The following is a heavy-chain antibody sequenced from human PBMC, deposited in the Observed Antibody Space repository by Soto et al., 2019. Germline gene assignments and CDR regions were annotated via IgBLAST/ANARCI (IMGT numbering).Heavy chain of an antibody. CDR3: ATESYYDFWSGYQDRVFDY. V-gene: IGHV3-23*01. D-gene: IGHD3-3*01. CDR2: ISGSGGST. Sequence: GGSLRLSCAASGFTFSSYAMSWVRQAPGKGLEWVSAISGSGGSTYYADSVKGRFTISRDNSKNTLYLQMNSLRAEDTAVYYCATESYYDFWSGYQDRVFDYWGQGTLVTVSS. J-gene: IGHJ4*02. CDR1: GFTFSSYA.